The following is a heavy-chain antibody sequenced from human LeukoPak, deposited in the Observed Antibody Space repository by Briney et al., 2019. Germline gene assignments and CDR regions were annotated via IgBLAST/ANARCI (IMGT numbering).Heavy chain of an antibody. CDR2: IYYSGST. D-gene: IGHD5-18*01. Sequence: SETLSLTCAVYGGSFSSYYWGWIRQPPGKGLEWIGSIYYSGSTYYNPSLKSRVTISVDTSKNQFSLKLSSVTAADTAVYYCARHGRRYSYGYVAEGEIDYWGQGTLVTVSS. CDR1: GGSFSSYY. CDR3: ARHGRRYSYGYVAEGEIDY. J-gene: IGHJ4*02. V-gene: IGHV4-39*01.